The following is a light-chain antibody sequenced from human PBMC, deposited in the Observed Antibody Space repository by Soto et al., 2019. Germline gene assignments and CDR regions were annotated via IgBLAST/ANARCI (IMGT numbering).Light chain of an antibody. Sequence: DIQLTQSPSSLSASVGDRVTITCRASQTISTYLTWFQQKPGNAPKVLIYDASTLQSGVPSRFSGSGSGAEFPLPITGLPPEDFATYYCQQSFSPLLSFGGGTKVEIK. CDR3: QQSFSPLLS. CDR2: DAS. CDR1: QTISTY. V-gene: IGKV1-39*01. J-gene: IGKJ4*01.